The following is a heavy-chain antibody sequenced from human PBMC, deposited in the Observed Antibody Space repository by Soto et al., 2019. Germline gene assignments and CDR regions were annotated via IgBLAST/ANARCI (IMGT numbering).Heavy chain of an antibody. CDR2: INAATGAA. V-gene: IGHV1-2*02. D-gene: IGHD3-3*01. J-gene: IGHJ3*02. Sequence: QLHLVQSGAVVKKPGASVTVSCSASGYPVTAYYMHWVRQAPGRGLEWMGGINAATGAAKYTQTVQGRVTLARDRSTSTGFMELSGLTSENNAVFYWARGGGVGVAGSAAFDMWGQGTLVTVSS. CDR1: GYPVTAYY. CDR3: ARGGGVGVAGSAAFDM.